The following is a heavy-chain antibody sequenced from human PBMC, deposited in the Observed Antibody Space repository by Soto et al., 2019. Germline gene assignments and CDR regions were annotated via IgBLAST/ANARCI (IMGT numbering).Heavy chain of an antibody. D-gene: IGHD2-8*01. CDR3: ASGTNGAFFVY. Sequence: GGSLRLSCAASGFTFSDYYRSWIRQAPGKGLEWVSYISSRSSTIFYADSVKGRFTISRDNVKNSLYLQMNSLRAEDTAVYYCASGTNGAFFVYWGQGILVTVSS. V-gene: IGHV3-11*01. CDR1: GFTFSDYY. J-gene: IGHJ4*02. CDR2: ISSRSSTI.